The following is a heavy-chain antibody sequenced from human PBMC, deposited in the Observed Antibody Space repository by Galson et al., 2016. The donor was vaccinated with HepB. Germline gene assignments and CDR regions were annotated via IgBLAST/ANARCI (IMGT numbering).Heavy chain of an antibody. CDR2: ISSGSDSYI. V-gene: IGHV3-21*01. Sequence: SLRLSCAASGLTFSRDSMIWVRQAPGKGLEWVSSISSGSDSYIYYADSVKGRFTISRDNAKNSLLLQMNSLRAEDTAVYYCARVRYSSSWYVLWYFDLWGRGTLVTVSS. CDR1: GLTFSRDS. J-gene: IGHJ2*01. CDR3: ARVRYSSSWYVLWYFDL. D-gene: IGHD6-13*01.